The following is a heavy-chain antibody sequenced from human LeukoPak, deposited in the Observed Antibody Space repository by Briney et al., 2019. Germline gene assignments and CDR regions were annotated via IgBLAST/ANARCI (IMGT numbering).Heavy chain of an antibody. J-gene: IGHJ6*02. CDR1: GGTFSSYA. Sequence: ASVRVSCKASGGTFSSYAISWVRQAPGQGLEWMGWISAYNGNTNYAQKLQGRVTMTTDTSTSTAYMELRSLRSDDTAVYYCARGYYDSSGYPSGMDVWGQGTTVTVSS. D-gene: IGHD3-22*01. V-gene: IGHV1-18*01. CDR3: ARGYYDSSGYPSGMDV. CDR2: ISAYNGNT.